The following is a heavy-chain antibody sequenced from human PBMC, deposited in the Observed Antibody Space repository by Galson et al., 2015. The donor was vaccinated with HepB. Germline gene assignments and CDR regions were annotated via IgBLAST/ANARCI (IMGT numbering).Heavy chain of an antibody. CDR3: ARELSGSYYDDY. CDR2: ISSSSSYT. CDR1: GFTFSDYY. V-gene: IGHV3-11*06. Sequence: SLRLSCAASGFTFSDYYMSWIRQAPGKGLEWVSYISSSSSYTNYADSVKGRFTISRDNAKNSLYLQMNSLRAEDTAVYYCARELSGSYYDDYWGQGTLVTVSS. D-gene: IGHD1-26*01. J-gene: IGHJ4*02.